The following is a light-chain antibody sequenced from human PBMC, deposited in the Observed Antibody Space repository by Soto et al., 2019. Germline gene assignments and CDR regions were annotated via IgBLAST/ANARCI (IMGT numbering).Light chain of an antibody. V-gene: IGKV3-20*01. Sequence: EIVLTQSPGTLSLSPGERATLSCRASQSISSSYLAWYQQKPGQAPRLLIYAASSRATGIPDRFSGSGSGTDFTLTISRLESEEFAVYYCQQYGSSSYPFGQGKQLEI. J-gene: IGKJ2*01. CDR2: AAS. CDR1: QSISSSY. CDR3: QQYGSSSYP.